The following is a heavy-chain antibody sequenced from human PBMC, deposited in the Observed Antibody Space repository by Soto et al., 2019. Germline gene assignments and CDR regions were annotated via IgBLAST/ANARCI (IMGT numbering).Heavy chain of an antibody. CDR1: GYTFTNFG. CDR3: ATTSPAFDY. D-gene: IGHD6-6*01. J-gene: IGHJ4*02. CDR2: VTTDKGKT. V-gene: IGHV1-18*01. Sequence: QVQLVQSGPEVKKPGASVKVSCKTSGYTFTNFGISWVRQAPGQGLEWMGWVTTDKGKTTEAQKFQGRVTMTTDTSTSTAYMDLRSTRSDDTDVYYSATTSPAFDYWGQGTLVTVSS.